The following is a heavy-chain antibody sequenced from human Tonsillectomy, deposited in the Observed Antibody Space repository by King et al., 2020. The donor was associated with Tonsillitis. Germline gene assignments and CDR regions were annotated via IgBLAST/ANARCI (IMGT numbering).Heavy chain of an antibody. Sequence: QVQLQESGPGLVKPSQTLSLTCTVSGGSISSGGYYWSWIRQHPGKGLEWIGYIYYSGSTYYNPSLKSRVTISVDTSKIQFSLKLSSVTAADTAMYYCARGIGGGLSLDAFDIWGQGTMVTVSS. J-gene: IGHJ3*02. V-gene: IGHV4-31*03. CDR2: IYYSGST. CDR3: ARGIGGGLSLDAFDI. CDR1: GGSISSGGYY. D-gene: IGHD3-16*01.